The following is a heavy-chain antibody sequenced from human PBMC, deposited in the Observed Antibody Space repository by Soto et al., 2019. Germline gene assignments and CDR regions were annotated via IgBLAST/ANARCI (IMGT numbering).Heavy chain of an antibody. D-gene: IGHD1-1*01. Sequence: SSETLSFTCTVSGGSISSGGYYWSWIRQHPGKGLEWIGYIYYSGSTYYNPSLKSRVTISVDTSKNQFSLKLSSVTAADTAVYYCARETGRSYYYYGMDVWGQGTTVTVSS. J-gene: IGHJ6*02. CDR2: IYYSGST. V-gene: IGHV4-31*03. CDR3: ARETGRSYYYYGMDV. CDR1: GGSISSGGYY.